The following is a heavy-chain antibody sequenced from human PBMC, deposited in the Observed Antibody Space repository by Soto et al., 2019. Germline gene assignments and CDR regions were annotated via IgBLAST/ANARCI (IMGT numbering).Heavy chain of an antibody. CDR2: MNPNSGNT. V-gene: IGHV1-8*01. Sequence: CRGAGCRLRSDDIGWGRQANGQGLEWMGWMNPNSGNTGYAQKFQGRVTMTRNTSISTAYMELSSLRSEDTAVYYCARLRLRTKRGFDPWGQGTLVTVSS. CDR1: GCRLRSDD. J-gene: IGHJ5*02. CDR3: ARLRLRTKRGFDP. D-gene: IGHD3-3*01.